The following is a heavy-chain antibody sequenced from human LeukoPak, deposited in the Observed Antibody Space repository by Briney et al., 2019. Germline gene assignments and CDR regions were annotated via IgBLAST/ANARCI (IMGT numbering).Heavy chain of an antibody. Sequence: GASVKVSCKASGGTFSSYAISWVRQAPGQGLEWMGGIIPIFGTANYAQKFQGRVTITTDESTSTAYMELSSLRSEDTAVYYCARALVVPAAMASYNWFDPWGQGTLVTVSS. J-gene: IGHJ5*02. CDR2: IIPIFGTA. CDR3: ARALVVPAAMASYNWFDP. D-gene: IGHD2-2*01. V-gene: IGHV1-69*05. CDR1: GGTFSSYA.